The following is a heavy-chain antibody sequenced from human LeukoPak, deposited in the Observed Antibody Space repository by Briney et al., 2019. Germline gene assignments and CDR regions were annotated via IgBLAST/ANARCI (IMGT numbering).Heavy chain of an antibody. CDR3: ARDLSGGWQFDY. CDR1: GCTFTSYY. D-gene: IGHD3-16*01. V-gene: IGHV1-46*01. Sequence: ASVKVSCKASGCTFTSYYMHWVRQAPGQGLEWMGIINPSGGSTSYAQKFQGRVTMTRDTSTSTVYMELSSLRSEDTAVYYCARDLSGGWQFDYWGQGTLVTVSS. J-gene: IGHJ4*02. CDR2: INPSGGST.